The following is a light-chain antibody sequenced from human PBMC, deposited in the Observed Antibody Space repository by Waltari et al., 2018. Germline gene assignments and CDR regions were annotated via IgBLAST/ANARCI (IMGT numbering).Light chain of an antibody. Sequence: ALTQPPSVSKSLGQAVTISCTGTSNDVGGYNDVPWYQQYPGTAPRLVIYDVNIRPSGVSDRFSGSKSGKTASLTISGLQAEDEADYYCLSFRGGNTWVFGGGTRLTVL. J-gene: IGLJ2*01. CDR2: DVN. V-gene: IGLV2-11*01. CDR3: LSFRGGNTWV. CDR1: SNDVGGYND.